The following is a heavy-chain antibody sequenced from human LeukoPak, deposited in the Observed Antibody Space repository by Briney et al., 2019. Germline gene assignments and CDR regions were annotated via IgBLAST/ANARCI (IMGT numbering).Heavy chain of an antibody. Sequence: GGSLRLSCAASGFTFSSYAMHWVRQAPGKGLEWVAVISYDGSNKYYADSVKGRFTISRDNSKNTLYLQMNSLRAEDTAVYYCARDGGYCSGGSCPDDAFDIWGQGTMVTVSS. CDR1: GFTFSSYA. J-gene: IGHJ3*02. V-gene: IGHV3-30*04. D-gene: IGHD2-15*01. CDR2: ISYDGSNK. CDR3: ARDGGYCSGGSCPDDAFDI.